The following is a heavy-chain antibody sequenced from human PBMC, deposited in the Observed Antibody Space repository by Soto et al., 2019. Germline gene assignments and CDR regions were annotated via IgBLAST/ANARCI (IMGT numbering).Heavy chain of an antibody. CDR2: VHYSGST. CDR3: ARHKDAGSDRGGMDV. D-gene: IGHD6-25*01. V-gene: IGHV4-59*08. CDR1: GGSISNFY. J-gene: IGHJ6*02. Sequence: QVQLQESGPGLVKPSETLSLTCTVSGGSISNFYWTWLRQPPGKGLEWIGNVHYSGSTNYNHSVKSRVTTSVDTAQNQLSLNLSSVTAADTAVYYCARHKDAGSDRGGMDVWGQGTTVTVSS.